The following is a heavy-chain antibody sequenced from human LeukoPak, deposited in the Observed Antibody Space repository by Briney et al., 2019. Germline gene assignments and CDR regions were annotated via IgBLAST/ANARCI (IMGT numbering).Heavy chain of an antibody. CDR3: AKVPVVTYYYDSSGLSWFDP. CDR2: TSGSGGST. J-gene: IGHJ5*02. D-gene: IGHD3-22*01. V-gene: IGHV3-23*01. CDR1: GFTFSSYA. Sequence: PGGSLRLSCAASGFTFSSYAMSWVRQAPGKGLEWVSATSGSGGSTYYADSVKGRFTISRDNSKNTLYLQMNSLRAEDTAVYYCAKVPVVTYYYDSSGLSWFDPWGQGTLVTVSS.